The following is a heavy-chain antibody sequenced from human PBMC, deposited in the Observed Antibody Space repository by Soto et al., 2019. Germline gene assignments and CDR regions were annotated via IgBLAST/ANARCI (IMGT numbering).Heavy chain of an antibody. V-gene: IGHV4-34*01. CDR1: GGFCSGCC. D-gene: IGHD3-9*01. CDR3: ARHPRYFSYYHYMDV. Sequence: PFEPLSCTCAVDGGFCSGCCWGWVRQRPGKGLEWIGGVEHSGSTNYDPSLKSPVTISVDTSKNQFSLKLSSVTAADTAVYYCARHPRYFSYYHYMDVWGKGTTVTVSS. CDR2: VEHSGST. J-gene: IGHJ6*03.